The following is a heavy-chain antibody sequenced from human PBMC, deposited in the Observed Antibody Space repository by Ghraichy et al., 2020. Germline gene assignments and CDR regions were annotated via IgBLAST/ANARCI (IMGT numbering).Heavy chain of an antibody. J-gene: IGHJ4*02. CDR3: ARGGYSGSYGYLFDY. D-gene: IGHD1-26*01. Sequence: SVKVSCKASGGTFSSYAISWVRQAPGQGLEWMGGIIPIFGTANYAQKFQGRVTITADKSTSTAYMELSSLRSEDTAVYYCARGGYSGSYGYLFDYWGQGTLVTVSS. CDR1: GGTFSSYA. CDR2: IIPIFGTA. V-gene: IGHV1-69*06.